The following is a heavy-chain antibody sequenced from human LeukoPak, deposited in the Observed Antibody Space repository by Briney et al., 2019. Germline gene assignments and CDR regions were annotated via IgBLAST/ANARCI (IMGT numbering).Heavy chain of an antibody. V-gene: IGHV4-61*02. CDR1: GGSISSGSYY. J-gene: IGHJ6*03. CDR2: IYTSGST. D-gene: IGHD3-22*01. Sequence: KSSQTLSLTCTVSGGSISSGSYYWSWIRQPAGKGLEWIGRIYTSGSTNYNPSLKSRVTISVDTSKNQFSLKLSSVTAADTAVYYCARDSYYDSKGYYYYYYMDVWGKGTTVTISS. CDR3: ARDSYYDSKGYYYYYYMDV.